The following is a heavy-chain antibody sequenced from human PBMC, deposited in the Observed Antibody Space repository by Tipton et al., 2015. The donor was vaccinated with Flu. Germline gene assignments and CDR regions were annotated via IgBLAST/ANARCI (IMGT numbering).Heavy chain of an antibody. Sequence: TLSFTCTVSGGSISSGGYYWSWIRQHPGKGLEWIGYIYYSGSTYYNPSLKSRVTISVDTSKNQFSLKLSSVTAADTAVYYCARGAYDFWSGYPTHYFDYWGQGTLVTVSS. J-gene: IGHJ4*02. CDR1: GGSISSGGYY. V-gene: IGHV4-31*03. CDR3: ARGAYDFWSGYPTHYFDY. D-gene: IGHD3-3*01. CDR2: IYYSGST.